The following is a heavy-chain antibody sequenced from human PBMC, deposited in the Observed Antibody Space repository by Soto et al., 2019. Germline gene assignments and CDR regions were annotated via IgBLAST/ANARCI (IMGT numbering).Heavy chain of an antibody. Sequence: PGESLKISCQGSAYSFTSYWIGWVRQMPGKGLEWMGIIYPGDSETRYSPSFEGQVTISVDKSTSTAYLQWGSLKASDTAMYYCARLGTMAEPDGWGQGTLVTVSS. D-gene: IGHD1-7*01. J-gene: IGHJ4*02. CDR1: AYSFTSYW. V-gene: IGHV5-51*01. CDR2: IYPGDSET. CDR3: ARLGTMAEPDG.